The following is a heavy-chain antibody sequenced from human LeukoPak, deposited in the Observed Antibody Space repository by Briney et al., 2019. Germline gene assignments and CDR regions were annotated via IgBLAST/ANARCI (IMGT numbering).Heavy chain of an antibody. J-gene: IGHJ3*02. D-gene: IGHD3-22*01. CDR3: ARDDHYYDSFDI. CDR2: IYYSGST. Sequence: PSETLSLTCTVSGGSISRGGYYWSWIRQHPGKGLEWIGYIYYSGSTYYNPSLKSRVTISVDTSKNQFSLKLSSVTAADTAVYYCARDDHYYDSFDIWGQGTIVTVSS. V-gene: IGHV4-31*03. CDR1: GGSISRGGYY.